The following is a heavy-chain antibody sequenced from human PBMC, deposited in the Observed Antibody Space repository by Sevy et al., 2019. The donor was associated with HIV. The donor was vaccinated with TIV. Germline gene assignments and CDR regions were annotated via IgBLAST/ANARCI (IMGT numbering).Heavy chain of an antibody. Sequence: GGSLRLSCAASGFTFNDYYMTWIRQAPGKGLEWVSYISNSGNTIKYADSVKGRFTISRDNAKNSLYLQMNSLRAEDTAVYYCGREVYRSRGDLDNWGQGTLVPVSS. D-gene: IGHD6-13*01. CDR3: GREVYRSRGDLDN. J-gene: IGHJ4*02. CDR1: GFTFNDYY. V-gene: IGHV3-11*01. CDR2: ISNSGNTI.